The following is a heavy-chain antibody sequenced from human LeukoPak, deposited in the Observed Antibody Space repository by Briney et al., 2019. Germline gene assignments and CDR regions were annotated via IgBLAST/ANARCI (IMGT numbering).Heavy chain of an antibody. CDR2: IKSNTDGGTT. CDR1: GFTFSDAW. J-gene: IGHJ4*02. Sequence: GGSLRLSCAASGFTFSDAWMRWVRQAPGKGLEWLGRIKSNTDGGTTDYAASVKGRFTISRDDSKNTLYLQMNSLKTEDTGIYYYTTEAVTNGDWGQGTLVTVSS. CDR3: TTEAVTNGD. V-gene: IGHV3-15*01. D-gene: IGHD4-17*01.